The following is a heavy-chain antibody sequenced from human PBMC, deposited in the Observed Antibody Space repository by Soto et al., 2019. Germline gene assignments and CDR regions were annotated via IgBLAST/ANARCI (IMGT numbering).Heavy chain of an antibody. J-gene: IGHJ6*02. Sequence: ASVKVSCKASGYTFTSYAMHWVRQAPGQRLEWMGWINAGNGNTKYSQKFQGRVTITRDTSASTAYMEPSSLRSEDTAVYYCARVSVVVVPAAILGYYGMDVWGQGTTVTVSS. V-gene: IGHV1-3*01. CDR2: INAGNGNT. CDR3: ARVSVVVVPAAILGYYGMDV. D-gene: IGHD2-2*01. CDR1: GYTFTSYA.